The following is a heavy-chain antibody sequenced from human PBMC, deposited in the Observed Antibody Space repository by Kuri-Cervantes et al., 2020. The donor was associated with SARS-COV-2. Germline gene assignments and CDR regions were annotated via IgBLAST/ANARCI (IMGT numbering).Heavy chain of an antibody. CDR3: ARVGTNWRYGRWWLDP. Sequence: GSLRLSCAVYGGSFSGYYWSWIRQPPGKGLEWIGEINHSGSTNYNPSLKSRVTISVDTSKNQFSLKLSSVTAADTAVYYCARVGTNWRYGRWWLDPWGQGTLVTVSS. V-gene: IGHV4-34*01. J-gene: IGHJ5*02. CDR2: INHSGST. CDR1: GGSFSGYY. D-gene: IGHD1-1*01.